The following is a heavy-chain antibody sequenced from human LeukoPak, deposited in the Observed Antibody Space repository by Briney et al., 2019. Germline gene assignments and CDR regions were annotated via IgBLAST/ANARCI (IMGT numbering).Heavy chain of an antibody. CDR3: AKVAGVGASGGDVFDF. D-gene: IGHD1-26*01. CDR1: GFTFSSYA. CDR2: TSDSGGNT. Sequence: GGSLRLSCAASGFTFSSYAMSWVRQAPGKGLEWVSATSDSGGNTYYGDSVKGRFTISRDNSKNTLYLQMNSLRAEDTAVYYCAKVAGVGASGGDVFDFWGQGTMVTVSS. J-gene: IGHJ3*01. V-gene: IGHV3-23*01.